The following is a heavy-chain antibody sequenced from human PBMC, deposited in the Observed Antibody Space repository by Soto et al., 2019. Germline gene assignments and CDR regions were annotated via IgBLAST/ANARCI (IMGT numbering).Heavy chain of an antibody. V-gene: IGHV5-51*01. CDR3: ARGGVSTRTFDY. J-gene: IGHJ4*02. Sequence: GESLKISCSGSGYNFACYWISWVRQMPGKGLELMGIIYPSDSDTRYRPSFQGQVTISADKSISSAYLQWSSLRASDAAMYYCARGGVSTRTFDYWGQGTPVTVSS. D-gene: IGHD3-3*01. CDR1: GYNFACYW. CDR2: IYPSDSDT.